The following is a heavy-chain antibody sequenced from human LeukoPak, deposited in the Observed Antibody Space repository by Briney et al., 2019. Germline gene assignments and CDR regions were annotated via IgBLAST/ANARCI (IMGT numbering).Heavy chain of an antibody. CDR3: ARQSISGSSLSYFDY. D-gene: IGHD3-22*01. CDR1: GGSISSYY. Sequence: SETLSLTCTVSGGSISSYYWSWIRQPPGKGLEWIGNTYDSGSTNYNPSLKSRVTISVDTSKNQCSLKLSSVTAADTAVYYCARQSISGSSLSYFDYWGQGALVNVSS. CDR2: TYDSGST. J-gene: IGHJ4*02. V-gene: IGHV4-59*01.